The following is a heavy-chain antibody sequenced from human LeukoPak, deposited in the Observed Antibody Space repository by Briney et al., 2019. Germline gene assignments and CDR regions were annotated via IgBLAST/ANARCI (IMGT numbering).Heavy chain of an antibody. Sequence: GASVKVPCKTSGYSFTSYGINWVRQAPGQGLGWMGWISTDNGNTDYAPNLQGRVTMTTDTSTSTAYMELRSLRSDDTAVYYCARGYSYGYGPLDYWGQGTLVTVSA. CDR1: GYSFTSYG. D-gene: IGHD5-18*01. J-gene: IGHJ4*02. V-gene: IGHV1-18*01. CDR3: ARGYSYGYGPLDY. CDR2: ISTDNGNT.